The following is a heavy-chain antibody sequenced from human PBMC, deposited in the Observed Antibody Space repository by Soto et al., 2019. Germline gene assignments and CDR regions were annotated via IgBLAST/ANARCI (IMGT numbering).Heavy chain of an antibody. CDR1: GFSLSTSGVG. Sequence: SGPTLVNPTQTLTLTCTFSGFSLSTSGVGVGWIRQPPGKALEWLALIYWNDDKRYSPSLKSRLTITKDTSKNQVVLTMTNMDPVDTATYYCAHGAVEQWLVLHSAFDYWGQGTLVTVSS. J-gene: IGHJ4*02. V-gene: IGHV2-5*01. CDR2: IYWNDDK. CDR3: AHGAVEQWLVLHSAFDY. D-gene: IGHD6-19*01.